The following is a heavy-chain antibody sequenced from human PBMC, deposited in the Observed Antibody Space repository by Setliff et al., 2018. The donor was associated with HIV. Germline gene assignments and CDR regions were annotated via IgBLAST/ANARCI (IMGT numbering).Heavy chain of an antibody. Sequence: GASVKVSCKASGGTFSSYAISWVRQAPGQGLEWMGGIIPILGIANSAQKFQGRVTITADKSTSTAYMELSSLRSEDTAVYYCARLDYSGSQWGYYYYYYMDVWGKGTTVTVSS. CDR3: ARLDYSGSQWGYYYYYYMDV. CDR1: GGTFSSYA. J-gene: IGHJ6*03. V-gene: IGHV1-69*10. CDR2: IIPILGIA. D-gene: IGHD1-26*01.